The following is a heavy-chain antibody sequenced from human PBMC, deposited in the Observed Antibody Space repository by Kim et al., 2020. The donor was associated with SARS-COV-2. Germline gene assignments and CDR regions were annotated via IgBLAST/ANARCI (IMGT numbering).Heavy chain of an antibody. CDR2: IYYSGSD. CDR3: ARHVMNRGVSLRGFK. V-gene: IGHV4-39*01. D-gene: IGHD3-10*01. Sequence: SETLSLTCTVSGDSITSNEFYWGWIRQPPGKGLEWIGAIYYSGSDYYNPSLKSRVAISVDPSKNQLSLKLNSVTAADTAVYYCARHVMNRGVSLRGFKWGQGTLVTVSS. J-gene: IGHJ4*02. CDR1: GDSITSNEFY.